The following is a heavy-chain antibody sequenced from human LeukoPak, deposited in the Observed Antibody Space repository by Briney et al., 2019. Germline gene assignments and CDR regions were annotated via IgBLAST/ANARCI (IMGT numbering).Heavy chain of an antibody. CDR3: ARDGYDYGDNYGMDV. CDR2: ISSSSSYI. Sequence: GGSLRLSCAASGFTFSSYSMTWVRQAPVKGLEWVSSISSSSSYIYYADSVKGRFTISRDNAKNSLYLQMNSLRAEDTAVYYCARDGYDYGDNYGMDVWGQRTTVTVSS. CDR1: GFTFSSYS. D-gene: IGHD4-17*01. J-gene: IGHJ6*02. V-gene: IGHV3-21*01.